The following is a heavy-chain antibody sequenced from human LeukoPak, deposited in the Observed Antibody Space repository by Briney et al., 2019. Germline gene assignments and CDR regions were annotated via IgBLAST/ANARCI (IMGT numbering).Heavy chain of an antibody. V-gene: IGHV3-48*04. CDR2: ISSSSSTI. D-gene: IGHD3-22*01. CDR3: ARLVDYYDSSGYYPLDY. Sequence: PGGSLRLSCAASGFTFSSYSMNWVRQAPGKGLEWVSYISSSSSTIYYADFVKGRFTISRDNAKNSLYLQMNSLRAEDTAVYYCARLVDYYDSSGYYPLDYWGQGTLVTVSS. CDR1: GFTFSSYS. J-gene: IGHJ4*02.